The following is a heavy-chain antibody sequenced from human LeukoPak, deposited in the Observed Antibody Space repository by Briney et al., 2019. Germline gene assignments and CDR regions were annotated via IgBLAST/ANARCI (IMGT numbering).Heavy chain of an antibody. CDR1: GFSFSTYS. V-gene: IGHV3-21*06. CDR3: ARWYSSGWYSDY. Sequence: PGGSLRLSCAASGFSFSTYSMIWVRQAPGKGLEWVSSASGTSEYIYYADSVRGRFTISRDNAKNTVYLQMNSLRAEDTAVYYCARWYSSGWYSDYWGQGTLVTVSS. J-gene: IGHJ4*02. D-gene: IGHD6-19*01. CDR2: ASGTSEYI.